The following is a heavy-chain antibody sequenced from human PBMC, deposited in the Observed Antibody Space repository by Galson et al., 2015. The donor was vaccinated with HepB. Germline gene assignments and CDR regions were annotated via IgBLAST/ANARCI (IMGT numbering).Heavy chain of an antibody. D-gene: IGHD3-3*01. CDR2: ISYDDGKNK. Sequence: SLRLSCAVSGFTFRSYGMHWVRQAPGKGLEWVSLISYDDGKNKYYADSVKGRFTISRDNSKNTVYLQMNSLRAEDTSVYYCARELTIFGVVIVRYDAFDIWGQGTMVTVSS. V-gene: IGHV3-30*03. CDR1: GFTFRSYG. J-gene: IGHJ3*02. CDR3: ARELTIFGVVIVRYDAFDI.